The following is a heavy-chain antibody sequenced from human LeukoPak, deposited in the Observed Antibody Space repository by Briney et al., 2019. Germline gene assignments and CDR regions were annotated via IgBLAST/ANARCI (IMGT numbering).Heavy chain of an antibody. J-gene: IGHJ6*03. CDR2: IYTTGST. CDR3: ARIKCGSDCRGYYYYYHMEV. Sequence: ASETLSLTCTVSGGSISSGSYYWSWIRQPAGKGLEWIGRIYTTGSTNYNPTLRSRLTISVDTSKIPFSLKLRSVTAADTAVYYCARIKCGSDCRGYYYYYHMEVWGKGTTVTISS. V-gene: IGHV4-61*02. CDR1: GGSISSGSYY. D-gene: IGHD2-21*02.